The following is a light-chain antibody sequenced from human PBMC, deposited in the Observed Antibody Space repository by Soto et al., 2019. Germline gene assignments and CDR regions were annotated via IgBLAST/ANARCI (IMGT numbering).Light chain of an antibody. Sequence: QSVLTQPASVSGSPGQSITISCTGTSSDFGGYNFVSWYQHRPGKAPKLMIYAVSNRPSGVSNRFSGSKSGNTASLTIPGLQAEDEADYYCCSYTSYSPYVFGLGTKVTVL. CDR3: CSYTSYSPYV. CDR1: SSDFGGYNF. V-gene: IGLV2-14*01. J-gene: IGLJ1*01. CDR2: AVS.